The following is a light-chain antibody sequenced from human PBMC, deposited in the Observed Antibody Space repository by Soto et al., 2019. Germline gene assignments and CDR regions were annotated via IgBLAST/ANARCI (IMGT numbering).Light chain of an antibody. V-gene: IGKV3-20*01. CDR3: QQYGSSPWT. Sequence: EIVLTQSPGTLSLSPVERATLSCIASQSVSSSYLAWYQQKPGQAPRLLIYGASSRAIGIPDRFSGSGSGTDFTLTISRLEPEDFAVYYCQQYGSSPWTFGQGTKV. CDR1: QSVSSSY. J-gene: IGKJ1*01. CDR2: GAS.